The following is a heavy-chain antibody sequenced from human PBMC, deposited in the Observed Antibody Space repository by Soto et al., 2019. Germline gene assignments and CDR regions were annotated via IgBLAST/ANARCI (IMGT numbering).Heavy chain of an antibody. J-gene: IGHJ6*02. D-gene: IGHD6-13*01. Sequence: EVQLVESGGGLVKPGGSLRLSCAASGFTFSSYSMNWVRQAPGKGLEWVSSISSSGSTIYYADSVKGRFTISRDNAKNSLYLQMNSLRAEDTAVYYCATEQQPYDYGMDVWGQGTTVTVSS. V-gene: IGHV3-21*04. CDR2: ISSSGSTI. CDR3: ATEQQPYDYGMDV. CDR1: GFTFSSYS.